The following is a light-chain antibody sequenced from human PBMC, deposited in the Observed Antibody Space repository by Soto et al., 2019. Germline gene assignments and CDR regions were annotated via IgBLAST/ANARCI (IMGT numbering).Light chain of an antibody. CDR1: QSVYSN. CDR2: GAS. V-gene: IGKV3-15*01. Sequence: EKVMTQSPATLSVSPGDRATLSCRASQSVYSNLAWYQQKPGQAPRLLIYGASTRATGIPARFSGSGSGTEFTLTISTLQSEDFAVYYCQQYNNWPGTFGQGTKVEIK. CDR3: QQYNNWPGT. J-gene: IGKJ1*01.